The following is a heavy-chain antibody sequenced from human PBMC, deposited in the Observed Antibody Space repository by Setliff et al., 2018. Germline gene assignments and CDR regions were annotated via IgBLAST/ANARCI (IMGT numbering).Heavy chain of an antibody. V-gene: IGHV4-59*01. CDR2: IYHNGNT. J-gene: IGHJ6*02. D-gene: IGHD5-18*01. CDR1: GGSISPYF. CDR3: VRDRTAYSYGLDV. Sequence: SLTCTVSGGSISPYFWSWIRQPPGKGLEWIGYIYHNGNTNFNPSLKTRLTMSVDTSKNQFALNLRSVTAADTAVYYCVRDRTAYSYGLDVWGQGTTVTVSS.